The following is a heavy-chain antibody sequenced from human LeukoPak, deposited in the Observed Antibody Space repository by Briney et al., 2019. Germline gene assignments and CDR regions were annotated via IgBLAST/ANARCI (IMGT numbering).Heavy chain of an antibody. Sequence: SETLSLTCTVSGGSISSSDYYWGWICQPPGKGLEWIGSIYYGGSTNYNPSLKSRVTISVDTSKNQFSLKLSSVTAADTAVYYCARVATGIFDYWGQGTLVTVSS. J-gene: IGHJ4*02. D-gene: IGHD1-1*01. V-gene: IGHV4-39*07. CDR3: ARVATGIFDY. CDR2: IYYGGST. CDR1: GGSISSSDYY.